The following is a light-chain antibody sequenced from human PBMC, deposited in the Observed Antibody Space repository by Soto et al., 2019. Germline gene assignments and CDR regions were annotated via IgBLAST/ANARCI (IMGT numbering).Light chain of an antibody. Sequence: EVVMTQSPATLSLALGERATLSCRASQTIRSSLAWYQQKPDQAPRLLMYGASTRATDIPARFGGSGSGTEFTLTISSLQSEDSSIYYCQQYNNWHQTFGQGTKVEIK. CDR3: QQYNNWHQT. CDR1: QTIRSS. CDR2: GAS. J-gene: IGKJ1*01. V-gene: IGKV3-15*01.